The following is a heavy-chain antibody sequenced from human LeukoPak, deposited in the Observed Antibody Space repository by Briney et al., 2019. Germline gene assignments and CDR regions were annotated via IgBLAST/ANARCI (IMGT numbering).Heavy chain of an antibody. CDR3: ARGRSYGSGSYIDY. CDR2: INPNSGGT. Sequence: ASVKVSCKASGYTFTGYYMHWVRQAPGQGLEWMGWINPNSGGTNYAQKFQGRVTMTRDTSISTAYLELSRLRSDDTAVYYCARGRSYGSGSYIDYWGQGTLVTVSS. V-gene: IGHV1-2*02. D-gene: IGHD3-10*01. CDR1: GYTFTGYY. J-gene: IGHJ4*02.